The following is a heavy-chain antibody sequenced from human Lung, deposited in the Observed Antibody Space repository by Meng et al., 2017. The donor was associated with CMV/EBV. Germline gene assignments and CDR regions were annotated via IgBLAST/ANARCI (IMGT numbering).Heavy chain of an antibody. V-gene: IGHV4-39*07. D-gene: IGHD2-2*01. J-gene: IGHJ3*02. CDR2: IYYSGST. CDR3: ARDIYHTDIVVVRSDAFDI. Sequence: SXTXSLXCTVSGGXISSSSYYWGWIRQPPGKGLEWIGSIYYSGSTYYNPSLKSRVTISVDTSKNQFSLKLSSVTAADTAVYYCARDIYHTDIVVVRSDAFDIWXQGTMVTVSS. CDR1: GGXISSSSYY.